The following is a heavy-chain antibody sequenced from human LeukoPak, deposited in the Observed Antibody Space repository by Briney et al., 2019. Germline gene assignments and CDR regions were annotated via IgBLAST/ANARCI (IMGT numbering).Heavy chain of an antibody. CDR1: GGSISSSSYY. D-gene: IGHD6-13*01. Sequence: KSSETLSLTCTVSGGSISSSSYYWGWIRQPPGKGLEWIGSIYYSGSTYYNPSLKSRVTISVDTSKNQFSLKLSSETAADTAVYYCARHKQQLIPFDYWGQGTLVTVSS. V-gene: IGHV4-39*01. CDR2: IYYSGST. J-gene: IGHJ4*02. CDR3: ARHKQQLIPFDY.